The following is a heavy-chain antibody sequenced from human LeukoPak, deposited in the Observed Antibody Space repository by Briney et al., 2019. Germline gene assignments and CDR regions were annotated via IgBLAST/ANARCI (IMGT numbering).Heavy chain of an antibody. CDR2: INPTTGST. D-gene: IGHD1-1*01. CDR1: GYTFTNYY. CDR3: ARDPGLTTDYYYMDV. V-gene: IGHV1-46*01. Sequence: AASVTVSFKASGYTFTNYYIQWVRQAPGQRLEWLGIINPTTGSTTYAQKFQGRVAMTRDMYTGTVYMEVSSLRSEDTAVYYCARDPGLTTDYYYMDVWGEGTTVTVSS. J-gene: IGHJ6*03.